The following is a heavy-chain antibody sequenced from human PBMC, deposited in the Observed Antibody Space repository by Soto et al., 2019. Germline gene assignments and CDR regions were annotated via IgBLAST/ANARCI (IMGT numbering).Heavy chain of an antibody. CDR1: GFTFSSYG. V-gene: IGHV3-30*18. D-gene: IGHD1-26*01. J-gene: IGHJ6*02. CDR2: ISYDGSNK. CDR3: AKGSIRNSGYDYGMDV. Sequence: QVQLVESGGGVVQPGRSLRLSCAASGFTFSSYGMHWVRQAPGKGLEWVAVISYDGSNKYYADSVKGRFTISRDNSKNTLYLQMNSLRAEDTAVYYCAKGSIRNSGYDYGMDVWGQGTTVTVSS.